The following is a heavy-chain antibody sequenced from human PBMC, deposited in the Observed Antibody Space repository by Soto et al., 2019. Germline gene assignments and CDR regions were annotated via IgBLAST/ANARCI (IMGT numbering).Heavy chain of an antibody. CDR2: ISSSSSYI. V-gene: IGHV3-21*01. CDR3: ARDQVTGTVTWMDYYYGMDV. CDR1: GFTFSSYA. D-gene: IGHD4-4*01. Sequence: PGGSLRLSCAASGFTFSSYAMSWVRQAPGKGLEWVSSISSSSSYIYYADSVKGRFTISRDNAKNSLYLQMNSLRAEDTAVYHCARDQVTGTVTWMDYYYGMDVWGQGTTVTVSS. J-gene: IGHJ6*02.